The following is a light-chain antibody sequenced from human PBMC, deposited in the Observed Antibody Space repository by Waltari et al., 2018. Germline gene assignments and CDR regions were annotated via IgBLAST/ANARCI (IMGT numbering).Light chain of an antibody. Sequence: EIVFTQSPATLALSPGGKTTLSCRASQSVSYSLAWYQQKPGQAPRLLIYGASNRATGIPARFSGSGSGSDFTLTISSLEPEDFAVYYCQQRSSWPRTFGQGTKVEIK. CDR1: QSVSYS. CDR3: QQRSSWPRT. V-gene: IGKV3-11*01. J-gene: IGKJ1*01. CDR2: GAS.